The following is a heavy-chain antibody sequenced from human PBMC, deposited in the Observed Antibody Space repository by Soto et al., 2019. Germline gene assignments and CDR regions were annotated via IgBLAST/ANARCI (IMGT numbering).Heavy chain of an antibody. Sequence: PSETLSLTCTVSGGSISSSSYYWGRIRQPPGKGLEWIGSIYYSGSTYYNPSLKSRVTISVDTSKNQFSLKLSSVTAADTAVYYCARHPTTFITIFGVVTPAWFDPWGPGTLVNLSS. CDR3: ARHPTTFITIFGVVTPAWFDP. J-gene: IGHJ5*02. V-gene: IGHV4-39*01. CDR1: GGSISSSSYY. CDR2: IYYSGST. D-gene: IGHD3-3*01.